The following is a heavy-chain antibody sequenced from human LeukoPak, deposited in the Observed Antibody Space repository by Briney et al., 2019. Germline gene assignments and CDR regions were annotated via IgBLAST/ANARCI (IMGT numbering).Heavy chain of an antibody. CDR1: GGTFSSYA. CDR2: IIPIFGTA. Sequence: SVKVSCKASGGTFSSYAISWVRQAPGQRLEWMGRIIPIFGTANYAQKFQGRVTITTDESTSTAYMELSSLRSEDTAVYYCARDAYCSGGSCYPRYFDYWGQGTLVTVSS. J-gene: IGHJ4*02. D-gene: IGHD2-15*01. V-gene: IGHV1-69*05. CDR3: ARDAYCSGGSCYPRYFDY.